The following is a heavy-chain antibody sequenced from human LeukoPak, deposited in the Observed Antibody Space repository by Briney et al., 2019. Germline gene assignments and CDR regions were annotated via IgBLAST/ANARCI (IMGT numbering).Heavy chain of an antibody. CDR3: AREIPGRIAADC. D-gene: IGHD2-15*01. CDR2: IGGRGDGI. V-gene: IGHV3-48*01. CDR1: GFTFSDYS. Sequence: PGGSLRLSCAASGFTFSDYSMNWVRQAPGKGLEWISYIGGRGDGISYADSVKGRFIVSRDNAKNSLFLQMNRLRGEDTAIYFCAREIPGRIAADCWGQGTLVTVFS. J-gene: IGHJ4*02.